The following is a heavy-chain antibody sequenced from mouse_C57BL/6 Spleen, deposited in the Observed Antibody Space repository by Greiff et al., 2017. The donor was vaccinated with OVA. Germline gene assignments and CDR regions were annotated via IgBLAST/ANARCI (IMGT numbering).Heavy chain of an antibody. CDR2: IYPGDGDT. Sequence: QVTLKESGPELVKPGASVKISCKASGYAFSSSWMNWVKQRPGKGLEWIGRIYPGDGDTNYNGKFKGKATLTADKSSSTAYMQLSSLTSEDSAVYFCARRGFDYWGQGTTLTVSS. CDR1: GYAFSSSW. J-gene: IGHJ2*01. V-gene: IGHV1-82*01. CDR3: ARRGFDY.